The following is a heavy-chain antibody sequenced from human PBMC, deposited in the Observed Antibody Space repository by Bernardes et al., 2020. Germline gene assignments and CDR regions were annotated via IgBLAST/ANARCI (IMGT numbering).Heavy chain of an antibody. CDR3: ARGGAHCTGGVCYTDDAFDI. D-gene: IGHD2-8*02. CDR1: GFTFSSYG. CDR2: IWYDGSNK. Sequence: GESLRLSCAASGFTFSSYGMHWVRQAPGKGLEWVAVIWYDGSNKYYADSVKGRFTISRDNSKNTLYLQMNSLRAEDTAVYSCARGGAHCTGGVCYTDDAFDIWGQGTMVTVSS. J-gene: IGHJ3*02. V-gene: IGHV3-33*01.